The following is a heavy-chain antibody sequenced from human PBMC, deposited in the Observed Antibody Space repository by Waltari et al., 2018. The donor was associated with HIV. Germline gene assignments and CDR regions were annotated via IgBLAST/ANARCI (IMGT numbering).Heavy chain of an antibody. CDR1: GFTFSSYS. J-gene: IGHJ4*02. D-gene: IGHD2-15*01. CDR3: ARVGAAYFDY. CDR2: ISSSSSTI. V-gene: IGHV3-48*01. Sequence: EVQLVESGGGLVQPGGSLRLSCAASGFTFSSYSMNWVRQAPGKWLEWVSYISSSSSTIYYADSVKGRFTISRDNAKNSLYLQMNSLRAEDTAVYYCARVGAAYFDYWGQGTLVTVSS.